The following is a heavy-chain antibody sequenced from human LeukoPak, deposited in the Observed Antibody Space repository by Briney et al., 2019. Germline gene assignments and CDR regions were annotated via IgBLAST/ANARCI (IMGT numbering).Heavy chain of an antibody. CDR1: GFTFSTYS. J-gene: IGHJ4*02. V-gene: IGHV3-48*01. CDR3: ARENDYGGNFRYGYFDY. CDR2: ISSGSSTI. D-gene: IGHD4-23*01. Sequence: PGGSLRLSCAASGFTFSTYSMNWVRQAPGQGLEWVSYISSGSSTIYSADSVKGRFTISRDNAKNSLYLQMNSLRAEDTAAYYCARENDYGGNFRYGYFDYWGQGTLVTVSS.